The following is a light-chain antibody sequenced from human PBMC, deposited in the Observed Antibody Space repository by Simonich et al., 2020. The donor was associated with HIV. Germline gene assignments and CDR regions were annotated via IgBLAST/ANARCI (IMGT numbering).Light chain of an antibody. V-gene: IGKV3-11*01. CDR2: DAS. CDR1: QSVSSY. J-gene: IGKJ5*01. Sequence: EVVLTQSQATLSLSTGERATLPCSASQSVSSYLAWYQQKPGQAPRLLIYDASNRATGIPARFSGSGSGTDFTLTISSLEPEDFAIYYCQQRSNLITFGQGTRLEIK. CDR3: QQRSNLIT.